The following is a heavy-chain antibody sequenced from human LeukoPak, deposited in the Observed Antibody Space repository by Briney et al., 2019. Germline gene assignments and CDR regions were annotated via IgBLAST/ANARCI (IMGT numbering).Heavy chain of an antibody. J-gene: IGHJ4*02. CDR3: ATEVSGSYSASDY. V-gene: IGHV3-23*01. CDR1: GLSFSSYA. D-gene: IGHD1-26*01. Sequence: GGSLRLSCAASGLSFSSYAMGWVCQGPGNGLEWVSGISASGGSTYYADSVQGRFTISRDNSNNTLYLQMNSLRADDTAVYFCATEVSGSYSASDYWGQGTPVTVSA. CDR2: ISASGGST.